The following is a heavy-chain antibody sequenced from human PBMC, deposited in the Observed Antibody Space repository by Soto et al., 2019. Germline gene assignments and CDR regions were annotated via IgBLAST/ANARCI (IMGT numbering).Heavy chain of an antibody. Sequence: SETLSLTCTLSGGSINSGGYYWTWIRQPPGKGLEWIGYIYYSGSTYYNPSLKSRVTISVDTSKNQFSLKLSSVTAADTAVYYCARDKRITIFGVVIEGDPTDYYGMDVWGQGTTVTVSS. V-gene: IGHV4-30-4*08. J-gene: IGHJ6*02. CDR2: IYYSGST. CDR3: ARDKRITIFGVVIEGDPTDYYGMDV. CDR1: GGSINSGGYY. D-gene: IGHD3-3*01.